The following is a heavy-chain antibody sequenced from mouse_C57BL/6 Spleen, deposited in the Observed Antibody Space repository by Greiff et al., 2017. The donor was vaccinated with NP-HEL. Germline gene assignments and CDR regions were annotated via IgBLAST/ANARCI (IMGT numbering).Heavy chain of an antibody. V-gene: IGHV5-9*01. CDR3: ARQGIYGNHAY. D-gene: IGHD2-1*01. CDR2: ISGGGGNT. J-gene: IGHJ3*01. Sequence: EVQRVESGGGLVKPGGSLKLSCAASGFTFSSYTMSWVRQTPEKRLEWVATISGGGGNTYYPDSVKGRFTISRDNAKNTLYLQMSSLRSEDTALYYCARQGIYGNHAYWGQGTLVTVSA. CDR1: GFTFSSYT.